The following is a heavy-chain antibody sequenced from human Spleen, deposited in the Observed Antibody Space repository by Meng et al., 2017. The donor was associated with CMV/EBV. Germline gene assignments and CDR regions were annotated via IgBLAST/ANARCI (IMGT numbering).Heavy chain of an antibody. CDR1: GGSISSGDYY. D-gene: IGHD1-14*01. V-gene: IGHV4-30-4*08. Sequence: QVQLQESGPGLVKPSQTLSLTCTVSGGSISSGDYYWSWICQPPGKGLEWIGYIYYSGSTYYTSSLKSRVSISIDTSKNQFSLKLSSVTAADTAVYYCARHHHSPTFDYWGQGTLVTVSS. CDR2: IYYSGST. J-gene: IGHJ4*02. CDR3: ARHHHSPTFDY.